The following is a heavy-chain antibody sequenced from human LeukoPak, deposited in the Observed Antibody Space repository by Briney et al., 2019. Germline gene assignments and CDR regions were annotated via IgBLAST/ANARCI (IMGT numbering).Heavy chain of an antibody. J-gene: IGHJ4*02. CDR3: ARVRYSSGWYEDY. CDR2: IYYSGST. V-gene: IGHV4-61*01. D-gene: IGHD6-19*01. Sequence: SSETLSLTCTVSGGSVSSGSYYWSWIRQPPGQELEWIGYIYYSGSTKYNPSLKSRVTISVDTSKNQFSLKLSSVTAADTAVYYCARVRYSSGWYEDYWGQGTLVTVSS. CDR1: GGSVSSGSYY.